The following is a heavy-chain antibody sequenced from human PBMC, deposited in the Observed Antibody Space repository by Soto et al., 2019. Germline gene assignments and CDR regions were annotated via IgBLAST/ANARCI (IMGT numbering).Heavy chain of an antibody. J-gene: IGHJ6*02. CDR1: GGTFNKYA. CDR3: SIVTAYGMDV. D-gene: IGHD2-15*01. Sequence: QVQLEQSGAEVKKPGSSLKVSCKATGGTFNKYAISWVRQAPGQGLEWMAGIIPVYGTPNYAQRFQDRVTIVADESTTTAYMEVNSLRSEETAIYYCSIVTAYGMDVWGPGTTVIVSS. CDR2: IIPVYGTP. V-gene: IGHV1-69*01.